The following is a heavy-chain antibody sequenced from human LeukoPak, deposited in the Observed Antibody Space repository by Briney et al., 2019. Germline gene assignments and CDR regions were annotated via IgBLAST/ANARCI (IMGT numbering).Heavy chain of an antibody. CDR1: GYTFTAYY. V-gene: IGHV1-2*02. CDR2: IHPNSGAT. CDR3: ARASTGGSYFPLDF. Sequence: ASVKVSCKASGYTFTAYYMHWVRQAPGQGLEWMGWIHPNSGATNYAQKFQGRVTMTRDTSINTAYMDLSSLKSDDTAVYYCARASTGGSYFPLDFWGQGTLVTVSS. J-gene: IGHJ4*02. D-gene: IGHD2/OR15-2a*01.